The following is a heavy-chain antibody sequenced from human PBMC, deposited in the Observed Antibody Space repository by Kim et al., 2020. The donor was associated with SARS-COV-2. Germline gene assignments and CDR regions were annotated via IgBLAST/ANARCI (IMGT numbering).Heavy chain of an antibody. D-gene: IGHD2-21*02. CDR3: ARGEVVTANPLDY. V-gene: IGHV3-30*01. J-gene: IGHJ4*02. Sequence: YYADSVQGRFTISGDNSKNTLFLQMNSLTVEDTAVYFCARGEVVTANPLDYWGQGTLVTVSS.